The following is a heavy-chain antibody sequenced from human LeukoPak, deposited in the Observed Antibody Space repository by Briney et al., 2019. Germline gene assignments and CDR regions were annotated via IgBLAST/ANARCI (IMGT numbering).Heavy chain of an antibody. CDR3: TRDWSYVNWFDP. Sequence: GGSLRLSCAASGFTFSSYWMHWVRQAPGKGLVWVSRINSDGSSTSYADSVKGRFTISRDNAKNTLYLQMNSLRAEDTAVYYCTRDWSYVNWFDPWGQGILVTVSS. J-gene: IGHJ5*02. V-gene: IGHV3-74*01. CDR2: INSDGSST. CDR1: GFTFSSYW. D-gene: IGHD1-26*01.